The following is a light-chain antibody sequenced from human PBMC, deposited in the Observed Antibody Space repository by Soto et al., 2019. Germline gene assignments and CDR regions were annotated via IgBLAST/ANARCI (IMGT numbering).Light chain of an antibody. CDR3: QQYNSWPPLT. CDR2: STS. J-gene: IGKJ4*02. V-gene: IGKV3-15*01. CDR1: RAVGGN. Sequence: MTQSPSTLSVSAGERATLTCRASRAVGGNVVWYQQRPGQAPRILIYSTSTISTGIPARFSGSGSGTAVILTISSRQSADVGVYYCQQYNSWPPLTFGGGTKVEI.